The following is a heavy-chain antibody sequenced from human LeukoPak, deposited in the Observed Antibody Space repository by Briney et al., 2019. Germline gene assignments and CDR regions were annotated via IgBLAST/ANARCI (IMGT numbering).Heavy chain of an antibody. CDR2: IYSGGST. D-gene: IGHD4-17*01. Sequence: PGGSLRLSCAASGFTVSSNYMSWVRQAPGKGLEWVSVIYSGGSTYYADSVKGRFTISRDNSKNTLYLQMNSLRAEDTAVYYCARDARWTLTTVTTDYYYGMDVWGQGTTVTVSS. CDR3: ARDARWTLTTVTTDYYYGMDV. CDR1: GFTVSSNY. V-gene: IGHV3-66*01. J-gene: IGHJ6*02.